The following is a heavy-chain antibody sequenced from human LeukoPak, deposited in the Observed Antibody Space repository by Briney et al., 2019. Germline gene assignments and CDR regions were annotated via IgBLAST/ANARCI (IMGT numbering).Heavy chain of an antibody. CDR2: IYYSGST. CDR3: ARDRGYDFPLGY. D-gene: IGHD5-12*01. Sequence: SEILSLTCTVSGGSISSYYWSWIRQPPGKGLEWIGYIYYSGSTNYNPSLKSRVTISVDTSKNQFSLKLSSVTAADTAVYYCARDRGYDFPLGYWGQGTLVTVSS. V-gene: IGHV4-59*01. CDR1: GGSISSYY. J-gene: IGHJ4*02.